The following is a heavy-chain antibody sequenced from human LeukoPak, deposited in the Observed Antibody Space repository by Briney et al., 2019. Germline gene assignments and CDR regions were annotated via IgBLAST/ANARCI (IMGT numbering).Heavy chain of an antibody. CDR1: GFTFSSNS. J-gene: IGHJ6*02. D-gene: IGHD3-16*01. CDR3: TREGARECVLEVMDV. CDR2: ISSSSSYI. Sequence: GGSLRLSCAASGFTFSSNSINWVRQAPGKGLEWVSSISSSSSYIYYADSVKGRFTISRDNAKNSLYLQINRLRAEDTAVYYWTREGARECVLEVMDVCGQGTTVTVSS. V-gene: IGHV3-21*01.